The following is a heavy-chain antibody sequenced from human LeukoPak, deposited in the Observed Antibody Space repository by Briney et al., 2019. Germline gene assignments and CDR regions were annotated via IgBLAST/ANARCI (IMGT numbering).Heavy chain of an antibody. Sequence: GGSLRLSCAASGFTFSSYGMHWVRQAPGKGLEWVPSISTMSNYIFYGDSVKGRFTISRDNAKNSLYLQMNSLRAEDTALYYCAKDRSEGSHDAFDIWGQGTMVTVSS. CDR2: ISTMSNYI. V-gene: IGHV3-21*04. CDR1: GFTFSSYG. CDR3: AKDRSEGSHDAFDI. J-gene: IGHJ3*02.